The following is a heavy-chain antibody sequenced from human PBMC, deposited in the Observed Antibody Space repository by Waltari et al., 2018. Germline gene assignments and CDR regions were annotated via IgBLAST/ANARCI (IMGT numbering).Heavy chain of an antibody. CDR3: ARLEDCTGGNCYSGNHYAVDV. CDR2: INHSGNT. Sequence: VQLQQWGAGLLKHAEDLSLPCPVDGPTFMVYYWSWIHTSPGKGLEWNAEINHSGNTNYNPSLRSRVAISVDTPKKQFSLKVTSVSAADTAVYYCARLEDCTGGNCYSGNHYAVDVWGPGTRVTVSS. CDR1: GPTFMVYY. J-gene: IGHJ6*02. D-gene: IGHD2-15*01. V-gene: IGHV4-34*08.